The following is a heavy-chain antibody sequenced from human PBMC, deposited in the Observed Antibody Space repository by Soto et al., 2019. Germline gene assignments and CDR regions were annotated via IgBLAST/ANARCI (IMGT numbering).Heavy chain of an antibody. Sequence: EVQLLESGGGLVQPGGSLRLSCAASGFTFSNFAMSWVRRAPGKGLEWVSAISSRGETTYYADSVKGRFTISRDNSKNTVYQQMTSLRAEDTAIYYCANSLSPSGTNWHSHFDHWGQGALVTVSS. D-gene: IGHD1-7*01. J-gene: IGHJ4*02. V-gene: IGHV3-23*01. CDR1: GFTFSNFA. CDR3: ANSLSPSGTNWHSHFDH. CDR2: ISSRGETT.